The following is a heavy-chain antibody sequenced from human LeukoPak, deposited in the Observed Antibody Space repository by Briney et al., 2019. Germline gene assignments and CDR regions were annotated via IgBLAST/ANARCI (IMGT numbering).Heavy chain of an antibody. J-gene: IGHJ6*03. Sequence: ASVKVSCKASEYTFTGYYLHWVRQAPGQGLEWMGWINPHSGDTDYAQKFQGRVTMTRDTSISTAYMELSRLRSDDTAVYYCARGTTLTTLPYYYYFIDVWGKGTTVTISS. D-gene: IGHD4-17*01. V-gene: IGHV1-2*02. CDR3: ARGTTLTTLPYYYYFIDV. CDR1: EYTFTGYY. CDR2: INPHSGDT.